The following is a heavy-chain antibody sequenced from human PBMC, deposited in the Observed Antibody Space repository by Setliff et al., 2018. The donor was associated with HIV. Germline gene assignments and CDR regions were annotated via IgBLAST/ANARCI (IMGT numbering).Heavy chain of an antibody. Sequence: SETLSLTCTVSGGSISSGDYYWTWIRQPAGKGLQWIGRIHTSGNTNYNPSLKSRVTMSVDKSLNQVSLKLSSVTAADTAVYFCARLDWFSKNFDFWGQGTLVTVSS. CDR2: IHTSGNT. J-gene: IGHJ4*02. V-gene: IGHV4-61*02. CDR3: ARLDWFSKNFDF. D-gene: IGHD3-3*01. CDR1: GGSISSGDYY.